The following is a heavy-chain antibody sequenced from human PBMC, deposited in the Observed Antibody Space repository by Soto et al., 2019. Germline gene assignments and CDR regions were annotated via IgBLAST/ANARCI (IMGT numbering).Heavy chain of an antibody. D-gene: IGHD3-22*01. V-gene: IGHV2-70*01. CDR1: GFSLSTSGMC. CDR3: ARIGMGDSSGYLFDY. J-gene: IGHJ4*02. Sequence: SGPTLVNPTQTLTLTCTFSGFSLSTSGMCVSWIRQPPGKALEWPALIDWDDDKYYSTSLKTRLTISKDTSKNQVVLTMTNMDPVDTATYYCARIGMGDSSGYLFDYWGQGTLVTVSS. CDR2: IDWDDDK.